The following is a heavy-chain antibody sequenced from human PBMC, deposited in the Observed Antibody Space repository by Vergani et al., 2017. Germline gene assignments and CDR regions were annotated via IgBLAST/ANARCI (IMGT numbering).Heavy chain of an antibody. V-gene: IGHV3-23*04. CDR1: GFTFSSYR. CDR3: AKGLAAAGYDAFDV. Sequence: EVQLVESGGGLFRPGGSPSLSCVASGFTFSSYRMTGVRQAPGKGLEWVSTFSGSGGSPYYAYSVKGRFTISRDNSKNTLYLQMNSLRAEDTAVYYCAKGLAAAGYDAFDVWGQGTMVIVSS. J-gene: IGHJ3*01. D-gene: IGHD6-13*01. CDR2: FSGSGGSP.